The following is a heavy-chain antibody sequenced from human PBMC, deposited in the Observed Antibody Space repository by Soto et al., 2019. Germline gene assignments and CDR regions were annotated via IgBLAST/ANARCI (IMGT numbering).Heavy chain of an antibody. D-gene: IGHD5-18*01. CDR2: VSVSGGST. V-gene: IGHV3-23*01. Sequence: GGSLRLSCAASGVTFSSDAMNWGRQGPGKGLELVSAVSVSGGSTYYADSVKGRFTISRDNSNNTLYLQMNSLRAEDTAVYYCAKSELYVYTVMVPAFYFDYWGQGTLVTVSS. CDR1: GVTFSSDA. CDR3: AKSELYVYTVMVPAFYFDY. J-gene: IGHJ4*02.